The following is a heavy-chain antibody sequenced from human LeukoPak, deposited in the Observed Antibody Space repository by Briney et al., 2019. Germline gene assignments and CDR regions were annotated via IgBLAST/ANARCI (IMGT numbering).Heavy chain of an antibody. CDR3: AARYNWNDLAY. CDR2: IKSKTDGGTT. J-gene: IGHJ4*02. Sequence: PGGSLRLSCVASGFTFSSNDMSWVRQAPGKGLEWVGRIKSKTDGGTTDYAAPVKGRFTISRDGSKNTLYLQMNSLKTEDRAVYYCAARYNWNDLAYWGQGTLVTVSS. CDR1: GFTFSSND. D-gene: IGHD1-1*01. V-gene: IGHV3-15*01.